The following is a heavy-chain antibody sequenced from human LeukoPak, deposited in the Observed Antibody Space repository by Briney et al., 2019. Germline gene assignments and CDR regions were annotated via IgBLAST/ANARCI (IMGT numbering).Heavy chain of an antibody. J-gene: IGHJ4*02. D-gene: IGHD5-12*01. V-gene: IGHV3-9*01. CDR3: AKRGRLRGYSGYDPAPIDY. Sequence: GRTLRLSCAASGFTFDDYAMHWVRQAPGEGLEWVSGISWNSGSIGYADSVKGRFTISRDNAKNSLYLQMNSLRAEDTALYYCAKRGRLRGYSGYDPAPIDYWGQGTLVTVSS. CDR2: ISWNSGSI. CDR1: GFTFDDYA.